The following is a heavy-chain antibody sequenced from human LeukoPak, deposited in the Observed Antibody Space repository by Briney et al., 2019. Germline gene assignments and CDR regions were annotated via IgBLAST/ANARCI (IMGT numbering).Heavy chain of an antibody. V-gene: IGHV3-33*01. CDR3: ARDLNILTGYYNSAFDT. Sequence: PGRSLRLSCAASGFIFSNYGMHWVRQAPGKGLEWVAVIWYDGSNKYYADSVKGRFTVSRDNSKNTLYLQMNSLRAEDTAVYYCARDLNILTGYYNSAFDTWGQGTMVTVSS. CDR2: IWYDGSNK. J-gene: IGHJ3*02. CDR1: GFIFSNYG. D-gene: IGHD3-9*01.